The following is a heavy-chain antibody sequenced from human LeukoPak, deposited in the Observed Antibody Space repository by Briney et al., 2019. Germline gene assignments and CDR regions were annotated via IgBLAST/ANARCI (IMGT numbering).Heavy chain of an antibody. J-gene: IGHJ4*02. V-gene: IGHV3-21*01. Sequence: GGSLRLSCAASGFTFSSYSMNWVRQAPGKGLEWVSSISSSSSYIYYADSVKGRFTISRDNAKNSLYLQMNSLRAEDTAVYYCARDLDTAMGLDYWGQGTLVTLSS. CDR1: GFTFSSYS. CDR3: ARDLDTAMGLDY. CDR2: ISSSSSYI. D-gene: IGHD5-18*01.